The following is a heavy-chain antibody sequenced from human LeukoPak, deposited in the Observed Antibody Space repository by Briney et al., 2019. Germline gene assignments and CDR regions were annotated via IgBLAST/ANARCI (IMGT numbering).Heavy chain of an antibody. CDR3: ARVWELSFDH. CDR2: SYSEEWVPISSGGGSS. CDR1: GFTVNTDH. V-gene: IGHV3-53*01. J-gene: IGHJ4*02. D-gene: IGHD1-26*01. Sequence: GGSLRLSCAASGFTVNTDHMSWVRQAPGKGLEWVAISYSEEWVPISSGGGSSQYAESVKGRFTISRDNSRSTLSLQMNSLRAKDTALYYCARVWELSFDHWGQGTLVTVSS.